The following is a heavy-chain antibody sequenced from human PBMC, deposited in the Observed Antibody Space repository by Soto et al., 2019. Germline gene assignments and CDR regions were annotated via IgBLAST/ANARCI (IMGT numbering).Heavy chain of an antibody. J-gene: IGHJ6*02. Sequence: PSETLSLTCTVSGGSVSSGSYYWSWIRQPPGKGPEWIGTIYYSGNIYYNPSLKGRATISVDTSKNHFSLNLNSVTAADTAVYYCERPPPLLGNYAEVDVWGQGTTVTVSS. CDR1: GGSVSSGSYY. D-gene: IGHD4-4*01. CDR2: IYYSGNI. CDR3: ERPPPLLGNYAEVDV. V-gene: IGHV4-39*02.